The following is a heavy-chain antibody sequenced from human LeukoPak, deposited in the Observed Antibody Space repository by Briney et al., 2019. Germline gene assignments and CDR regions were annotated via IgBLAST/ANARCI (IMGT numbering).Heavy chain of an antibody. J-gene: IGHJ4*02. CDR1: GLSFSNYA. D-gene: IGHD3-22*01. CDR3: ARDGDSSGYYYVGSYYFDY. Sequence: GGSLRLSCAASGLSFSNYAMYWVRQAPGKGLEWVAIISYDAKNKYYADSVKGRFTISRDNSKNTLYLQMNSLRIEDTAVYYCARDGDSSGYYYVGSYYFDYWGQGTLVTVSS. V-gene: IGHV3-30*04. CDR2: ISYDAKNK.